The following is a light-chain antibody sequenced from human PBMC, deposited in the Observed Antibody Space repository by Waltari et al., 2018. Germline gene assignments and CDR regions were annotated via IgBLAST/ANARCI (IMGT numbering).Light chain of an antibody. CDR3: NSYAGRNRLGV. CDR1: RSDVGGYNY. CDR2: EVT. V-gene: IGLV2-8*01. Sequence: QSALTQPPSASGSPGQPVTISCTGTRSDVGGYNYVSWYQQHPGNAPKLIIYEVTKRPSGVPDRFSGSKSGNTASLTVSGLQADDEADYYCNSYAGRNRLGVFGGGTKVTVL. J-gene: IGLJ2*01.